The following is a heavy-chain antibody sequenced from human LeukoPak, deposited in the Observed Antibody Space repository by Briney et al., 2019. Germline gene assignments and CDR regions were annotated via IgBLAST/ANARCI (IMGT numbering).Heavy chain of an antibody. V-gene: IGHV3-23*01. CDR2: MSGSGGST. J-gene: IGHJ4*02. CDR1: GFTFSSYA. D-gene: IGHD3-22*01. CDR3: AKSGSGYYY. Sequence: PGGSLRLSCAPSGFTFSSYAMSGVRQAPGKGLEWVSAMSGSGGSTYYADAVKGRFTISRDNSKNTLYLQMNSLRAEDTAVYYCAKSGSGYYYWGQGTLVTVSS.